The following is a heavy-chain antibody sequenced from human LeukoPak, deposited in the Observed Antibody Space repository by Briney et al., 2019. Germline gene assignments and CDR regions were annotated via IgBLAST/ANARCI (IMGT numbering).Heavy chain of an antibody. CDR2: IRSTGVDT. CDR3: AKGVNSGSYYYFDY. J-gene: IGHJ4*02. D-gene: IGHD1-26*01. CDR1: GFTFSAYA. V-gene: IGHV3-23*01. Sequence: PGGSLRLSCAASGFTFSAYAMNRVRQAPGKGLGWVSSIRSTGVDTYYADSVEGRFTISRDNSKNTLSLQMNSLRVEDTAIYYCAKGVNSGSYYYFDYWGQGTLATVSS.